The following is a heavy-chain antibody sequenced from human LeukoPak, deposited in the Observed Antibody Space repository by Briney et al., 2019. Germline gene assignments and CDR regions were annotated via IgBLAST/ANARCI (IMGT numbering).Heavy chain of an antibody. V-gene: IGHV3-23*01. CDR2: ISGSGGST. Sequence: GGSLRLSCAASGFTFSSYAMSWVRQAPGKGLEWVSAISGSGGSTYYEDSVKGRFTISRDNAKNTVSLQMNSLRAEDTGVYFCARAPSEIGGYYPEYFRHWGQGTLVTVSS. D-gene: IGHD3-22*01. J-gene: IGHJ1*01. CDR3: ARAPSEIGGYYPEYFRH. CDR1: GFTFSSYA.